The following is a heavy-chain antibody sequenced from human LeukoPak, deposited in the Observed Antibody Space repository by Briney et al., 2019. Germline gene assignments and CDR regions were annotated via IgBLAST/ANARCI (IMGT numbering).Heavy chain of an antibody. J-gene: IGHJ3*02. CDR2: INWNGGST. D-gene: IGHD1-26*01. CDR1: GFTSDDYG. CDR3: ARDSGSSDAFDI. Sequence: PGGSLRLSCAASGFTSDDYGMSWVRQAPGKGLEWVSGINWNGGSTGYADSVKGRFTISRDNAKNSLYLQMNSLRAEDTALYYCARDSGSSDAFDIWGQGTMVIVSS. V-gene: IGHV3-20*04.